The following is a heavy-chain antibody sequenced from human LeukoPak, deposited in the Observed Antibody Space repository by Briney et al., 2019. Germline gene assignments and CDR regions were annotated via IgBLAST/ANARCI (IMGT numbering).Heavy chain of an antibody. CDR2: INVRGDAT. J-gene: IGHJ5*02. D-gene: IGHD6-19*01. Sequence: GGSLRLSCAASGFTLNSFAFTGVRQAPGGGLEWVSAINVRGDATFYAESVRGRFTISRDNSKNTLYLQMNSLGAEDTALYYCAKDYRYGSAWGPGTLVVVSS. CDR3: AKDYRYGSA. CDR1: GFTLNSFA. V-gene: IGHV3-23*01.